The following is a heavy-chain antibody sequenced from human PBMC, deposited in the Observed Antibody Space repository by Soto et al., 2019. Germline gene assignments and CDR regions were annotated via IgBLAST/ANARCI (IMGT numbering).Heavy chain of an antibody. CDR2: ISYDGNNE. CDR1: GFIFRAYG. J-gene: IGHJ4*02. Sequence: QVQLVESGGGVVQPGRSLRLSCAASGFIFRAYGIHWVRQAPGKGLEWVAVISYDGNNEHYADSVKGRFTISRDNSKNTLFLQMSSLGAEDTAVYYCAKDTYYHDTTGYYVFDYWGQGTLVTVSS. CDR3: AKDTYYHDTTGYYVFDY. V-gene: IGHV3-30*18. D-gene: IGHD3-22*01.